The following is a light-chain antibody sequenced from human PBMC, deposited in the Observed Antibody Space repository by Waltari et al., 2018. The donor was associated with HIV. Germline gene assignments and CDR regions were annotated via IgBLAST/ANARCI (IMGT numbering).Light chain of an antibody. CDR1: QTISSSY. J-gene: IGKJ2*01. Sequence: EIVLTQSPGTLSLSPGERATLSCRASQTISSSYLAWYQQKPGQAPRLLMYGAFNRATAIPDRFSGSGSGTDFTLTISRLEPEDFAVYYCQQYGTSPYTFGQGTKLEIK. CDR2: GAF. V-gene: IGKV3-20*01. CDR3: QQYGTSPYT.